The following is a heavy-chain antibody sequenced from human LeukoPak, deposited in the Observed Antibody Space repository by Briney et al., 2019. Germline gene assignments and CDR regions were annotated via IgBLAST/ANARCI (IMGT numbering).Heavy chain of an antibody. CDR1: GFTFSSYG. J-gene: IGHJ5*02. D-gene: IGHD3-22*01. CDR3: ASRNSNGYFGTP. CDR2: IRYDGSNK. V-gene: IGHV3-30*02. Sequence: GGSLRLSCAASGFTFSSYGMHWVRQAPGKGLEWVAFIRYDGSNKYYADSVKGRFTISRDNSKNTLYLQMNSLRAEDTAVYYCASRNSNGYFGTPWGQGTLVTVSS.